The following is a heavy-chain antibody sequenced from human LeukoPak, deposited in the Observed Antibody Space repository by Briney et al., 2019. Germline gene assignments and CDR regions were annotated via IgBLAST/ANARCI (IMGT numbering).Heavy chain of an antibody. Sequence: PSGTLSLTCTVSDDSITMYYWTWIRQPPGKGLEWIGYVDHTGSTRFNPSLHGRVSISRDTSKNFFSLRLRSVTAADTAVYFCARDGSGSYYRAHYYYYYMDVWGKGTTVTISS. D-gene: IGHD3-10*01. CDR3: ARDGSGSYYRAHYYYYYMDV. CDR1: DDSITMYY. CDR2: VDHTGST. V-gene: IGHV4-59*01. J-gene: IGHJ6*03.